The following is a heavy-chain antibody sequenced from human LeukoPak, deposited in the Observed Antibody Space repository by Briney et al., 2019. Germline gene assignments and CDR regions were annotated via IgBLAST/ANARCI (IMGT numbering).Heavy chain of an antibody. CDR2: LSYDGGNE. CDR3: ANFERTVAGPYNWFDP. V-gene: IGHV3-30-3*01. J-gene: IGHJ5*02. CDR1: GFTFSSYA. Sequence: GGSLRLSCAASGFTFSSYAMHWVRQAPGKGLEWVAVLSYDGGNEYYADSVKGRFTISRDNSKNTLFLQMNSLRADDTAVYYCANFERTVAGPYNWFDPWGQGTLVTVSS. D-gene: IGHD6-19*01.